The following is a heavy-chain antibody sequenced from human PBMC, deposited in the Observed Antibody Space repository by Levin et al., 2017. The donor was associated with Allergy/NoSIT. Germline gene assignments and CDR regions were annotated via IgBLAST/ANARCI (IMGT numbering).Heavy chain of an antibody. V-gene: IGHV4-30-4*01. Sequence: SQTLSLTCTVSGDSLTSGDYYWTWIRQPPGKGLEWIGYIYYSGTAYYNPSLKSRVSISEDISMDQFSLKLTSVTAADTAVYYCARDYVYLDYWGQGALVTVSS. CDR1: GDSLTSGDYY. D-gene: IGHD3-16*01. CDR2: IYYSGTA. CDR3: ARDYVYLDY. J-gene: IGHJ4*02.